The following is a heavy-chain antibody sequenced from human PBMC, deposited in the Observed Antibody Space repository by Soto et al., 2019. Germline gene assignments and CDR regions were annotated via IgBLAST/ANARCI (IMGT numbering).Heavy chain of an antibody. CDR3: ARGCRRDGYNCEFNY. CDR1: GFTFSSYD. D-gene: IGHD5-12*01. Sequence: GSLRLSCAASGFTFSSYDMHWVRQATGKGLEWVSAIGTAGDTYYPGSVKGRFTISRENAKNSLYLQMNSLRAGDTAVYYCARGCRRDGYNCEFNYWGQGTLVTVSS. CDR2: IGTAGDT. V-gene: IGHV3-13*01. J-gene: IGHJ4*02.